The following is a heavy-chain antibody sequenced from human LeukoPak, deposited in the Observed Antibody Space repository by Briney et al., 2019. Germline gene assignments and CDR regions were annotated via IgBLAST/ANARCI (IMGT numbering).Heavy chain of an antibody. Sequence: AASVKVSCKASGGTFSSYAISWVRQAPGQGLEWMGGIIPIFGTANYAQKFQGRVTITADESTSTAYMELSSLRSEDTAVYYCGRARYDYVWGSYRYTEYYYYYGMDVWGKGTTVTVSS. V-gene: IGHV1-69*13. J-gene: IGHJ6*04. CDR2: IIPIFGTA. CDR3: GRARYDYVWGSYRYTEYYYYYGMDV. D-gene: IGHD3-16*02. CDR1: GGTFSSYA.